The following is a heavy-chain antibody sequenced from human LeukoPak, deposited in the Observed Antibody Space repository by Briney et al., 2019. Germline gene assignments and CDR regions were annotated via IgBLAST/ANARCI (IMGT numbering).Heavy chain of an antibody. D-gene: IGHD5-12*01. CDR3: ARDLRRFASGF. J-gene: IGHJ4*02. V-gene: IGHV3-7*04. Sequence: GGSLRLSCAASGFTFSSYWMSWVRQAPGKGLEWVANIKQDGSEEYYVDSVKGRFTISRDNAKNSLYLQMNSLRAEDTAVYYCARDLRRFASGFWGQGTLVTVSS. CDR2: IKQDGSEE. CDR1: GFTFSSYW.